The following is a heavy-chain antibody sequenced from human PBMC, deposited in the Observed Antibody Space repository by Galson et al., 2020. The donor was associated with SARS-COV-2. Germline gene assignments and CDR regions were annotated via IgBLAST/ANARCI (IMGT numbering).Heavy chain of an antibody. V-gene: IGHV4-39*01. D-gene: IGHD3-22*01. CDR3: ARGLIVVGPVDY. J-gene: IGHJ4*01. Sequence: SDTLSLTCPVSGGSITSSRYYWGWIRQPPGKGLEWLGSIDYSGSTYYNPSLKSRVTISVDTSKYQCSLKLSSVTAADTAVYYCARGLIVVGPVDYGGHGTLVTFSS. CDR1: GGSITSSRYY. CDR2: IDYSGST.